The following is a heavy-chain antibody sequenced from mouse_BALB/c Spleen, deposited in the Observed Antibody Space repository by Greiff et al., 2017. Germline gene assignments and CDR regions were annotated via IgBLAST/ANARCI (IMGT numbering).Heavy chain of an antibody. CDR1: GYTFTSYW. V-gene: IGHV1S22*01. D-gene: IGHD1-1*01. Sequence: LKQPGSELVRPGASVKLSCKASGYTFTSYWMHWVKQRHGQGLEWIGNIYPGSGSTNYDEKFKSKGTLTVDTSSSTAYMHLSSLTSEDSAVYYCTRGDGTYGSSPWFAYWGQGTLVTVSA. CDR3: TRGDGTYGSSPWFAY. J-gene: IGHJ3*01. CDR2: IYPGSGST.